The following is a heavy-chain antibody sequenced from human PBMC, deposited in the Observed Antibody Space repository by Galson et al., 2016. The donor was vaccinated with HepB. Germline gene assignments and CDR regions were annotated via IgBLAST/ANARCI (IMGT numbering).Heavy chain of an antibody. V-gene: IGHV3-15*01. Sequence: SLRLSCAVSGFTFSDAWMNWVRHVPGKGLEWVGRIRGKIDDDTTEYAAPMRGRFTISKDDSEDMLYLQMNSLKSDDTAIYYCCTGDTGRGAGHYTCLYWGQGTLVTVSS. CDR2: IRGKIDDDTT. D-gene: IGHD4-11*01. CDR1: GFTFSDAW. J-gene: IGHJ4*02. CDR3: CTGDTGRGAGHYTCLY.